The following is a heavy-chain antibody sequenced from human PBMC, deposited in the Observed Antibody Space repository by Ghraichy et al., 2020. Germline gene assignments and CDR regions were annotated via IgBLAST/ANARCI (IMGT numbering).Heavy chain of an antibody. CDR3: AREGDSLRAGPGADAFDI. CDR1: GFTFSSYA. D-gene: IGHD3-16*01. J-gene: IGHJ3*02. Sequence: GGSLRLSCAASGFTFSSYAMHWVRQAPGKGLEWVAVISYDGSNKYYADSVKGRFTISRDNSKNTLYLQMNSLRAEDTAVYYCAREGDSLRAGPGADAFDIWGQGTMVTVSS. V-gene: IGHV3-30*04. CDR2: ISYDGSNK.